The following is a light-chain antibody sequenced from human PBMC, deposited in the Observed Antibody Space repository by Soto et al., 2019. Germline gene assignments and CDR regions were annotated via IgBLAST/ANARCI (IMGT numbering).Light chain of an antibody. CDR3: QQYNNWPPVT. J-gene: IGKJ4*01. CDR1: QSVSSN. Sequence: EIVMTQSPATLYVSPGERATLSCRASQSVSSNLAWYQQKPGQAPRLLIYGASTRATSIPARFSGSGSGTEFTLTISSLQSEDFAVYYCQQYNNWPPVTFGGGTKVEIK. V-gene: IGKV3-15*01. CDR2: GAS.